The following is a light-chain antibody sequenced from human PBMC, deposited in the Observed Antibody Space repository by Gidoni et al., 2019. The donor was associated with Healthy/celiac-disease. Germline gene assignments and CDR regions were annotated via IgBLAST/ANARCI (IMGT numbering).Light chain of an antibody. CDR2: DRS. Sequence: DIQMTQSPSSLSASVGDRVTITCRASQSISSYLNWYQQKPGKAPKLLIYDRSSLQSGVPSRFSGSGSGTDFTLTISSLQPEDFATYYCQQSYSIPITFGQGTRLEIK. CDR1: QSISSY. J-gene: IGKJ5*01. CDR3: QQSYSIPIT. V-gene: IGKV1-39*01.